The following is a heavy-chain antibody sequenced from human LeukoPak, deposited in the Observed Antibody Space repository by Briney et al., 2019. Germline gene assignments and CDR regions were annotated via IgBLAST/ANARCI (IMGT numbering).Heavy chain of an antibody. Sequence: GGSLRLSCAASGFNFSSYWMSWVRQTPGKGLEWVANIKQDGSEKYYVDSVKGRFTISRDNAKNSLYLQMNSLRAEDTAVYYCARDRRGPFDYWGQGTLVTVSS. CDR2: IKQDGSEK. V-gene: IGHV3-7*03. CDR1: GFNFSSYW. D-gene: IGHD3-10*01. J-gene: IGHJ4*02. CDR3: ARDRRGPFDY.